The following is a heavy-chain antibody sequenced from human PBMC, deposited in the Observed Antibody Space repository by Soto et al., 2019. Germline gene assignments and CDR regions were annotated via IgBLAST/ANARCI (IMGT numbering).Heavy chain of an antibody. D-gene: IGHD3-3*01. CDR1: GFTFGSYS. CDR2: ISSSSSDI. J-gene: IGHJ4*02. Sequence: GGSLRLSCAASGFTFGSYSMNWVRQAPGKGLEWGSSISSSSSDIYYSDSVKGRFTISRDNAKNSLYLQVNSLRAEDTSVYCCASDPRADFWSGYRQYYFDYWAQGTLVAVSS. V-gene: IGHV3-21*01. CDR3: ASDPRADFWSGYRQYYFDY.